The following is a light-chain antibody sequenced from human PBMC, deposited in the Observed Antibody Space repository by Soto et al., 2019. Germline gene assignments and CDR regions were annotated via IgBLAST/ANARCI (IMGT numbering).Light chain of an antibody. Sequence: DIQMTQSPSTLSGSVGDRVTITCRASQTISSWLAWYQQKPGKAPKLLIYKASTLKSGVPSRFSGSGSGTDFTLTISSLQPEDFANYYCQQSYSTLGRTFGQGAKVDIK. V-gene: IGKV1-5*03. CDR1: QTISSW. CDR2: KAS. CDR3: QQSYSTLGRT. J-gene: IGKJ1*01.